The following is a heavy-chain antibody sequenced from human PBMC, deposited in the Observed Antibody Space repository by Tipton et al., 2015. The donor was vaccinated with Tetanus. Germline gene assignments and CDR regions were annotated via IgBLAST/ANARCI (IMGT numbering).Heavy chain of an antibody. J-gene: IGHJ4*02. D-gene: IGHD2-21*02. CDR1: GFTFRTYD. V-gene: IGHV3-23*03. CDR3: ARGMAEASNCGGDCYSDY. Sequence: SLRLSCAASGFTFRTYDMSWVRQAPGKGLEWVSVIFSDDDSTYHADSVKGRFTISRDNSKNTLYLQMNSLRAGDTAVYSCARGMAEASNCGGDCYSDYWGQGTLVTVSS. CDR2: IFSDDDST.